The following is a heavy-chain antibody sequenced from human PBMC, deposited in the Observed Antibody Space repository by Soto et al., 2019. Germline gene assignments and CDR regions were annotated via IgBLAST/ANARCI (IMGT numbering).Heavy chain of an antibody. CDR2: IYYSGST. V-gene: IGHV4-59*01. Sequence: LEPLRLTCSVFGGSIGGYGWSWISKSPGKGLEWIGNIYYSGSTLYNPSLKSRVTISLDTSKNQFSLKVTSVTPADTAVYFCARVGQSIAARRGFDIWGQGTMVTVSS. D-gene: IGHD6-6*01. CDR1: GGSIGGYG. CDR3: ARVGQSIAARRGFDI. J-gene: IGHJ3*02.